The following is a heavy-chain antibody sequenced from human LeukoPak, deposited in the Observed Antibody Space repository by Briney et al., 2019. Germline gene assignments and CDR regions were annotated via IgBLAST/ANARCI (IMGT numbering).Heavy chain of an antibody. J-gene: IGHJ4*02. CDR2: IKQDGSEK. D-gene: IGHD3-10*01. CDR1: GFTFSSYW. V-gene: IGHV3-7*01. CDR3: ARADYYGSGSYYWK. Sequence: PGGSLRLSCAASGFTFSSYWMSWVRQAPGKGLEWVANIKQDGSEKYYVDSVKGRFTISRDNAKNSVHLQMNSLRAEDTAVYYCARADYYGSGSYYWKWGQGTLVTVSS.